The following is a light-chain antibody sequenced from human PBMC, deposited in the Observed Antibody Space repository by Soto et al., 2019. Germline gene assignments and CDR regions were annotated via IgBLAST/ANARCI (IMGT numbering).Light chain of an antibody. CDR3: QQFGGSPTWT. V-gene: IGKV3-20*01. Sequence: EIVLTQSPGTLSLSPGERATLSCRASQSVTSGYLAWYQQKPGQSPRLLMYGASSRATGVPDRFSGSGSGTDFTLTIRRLEPEDFAVYYCQQFGGSPTWTFGQGTKVDIK. J-gene: IGKJ1*01. CDR2: GAS. CDR1: QSVTSGY.